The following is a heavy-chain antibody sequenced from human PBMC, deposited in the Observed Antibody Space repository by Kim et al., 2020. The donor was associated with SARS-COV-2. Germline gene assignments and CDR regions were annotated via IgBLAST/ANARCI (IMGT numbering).Heavy chain of an antibody. D-gene: IGHD4-17*01. CDR2: IWYDGSNK. CDR3: ARGYYGDYAVLDY. V-gene: IGHV3-33*01. Sequence: GGSLRLSCAASGFTFSSYGMHWVRQAPGKGLEWVAVIWYDGSNKYYADSVKGRFTISRDNSKNTLYLQMNSLRAEDTALYYCARGYYGDYAVLDYWGQGTLVTVSS. CDR1: GFTFSSYG. J-gene: IGHJ4*02.